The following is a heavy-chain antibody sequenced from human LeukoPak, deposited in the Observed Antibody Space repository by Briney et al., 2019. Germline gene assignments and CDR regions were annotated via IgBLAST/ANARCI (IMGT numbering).Heavy chain of an antibody. V-gene: IGHV1-8*01. D-gene: IGHD3-10*01. J-gene: IGHJ5*02. CDR2: MNPNSGNT. Sequence: ASVKVSCKASGYTFTSYDINWVRQATGQGLEWMGWMNPNSGNTGHAQKFQGRVTMTRNTSISTAYMELSSLRSEDTAVYYCARVRRIIASFDPWGQGTLVTVSS. CDR3: ARVRRIIASFDP. CDR1: GYTFTSYD.